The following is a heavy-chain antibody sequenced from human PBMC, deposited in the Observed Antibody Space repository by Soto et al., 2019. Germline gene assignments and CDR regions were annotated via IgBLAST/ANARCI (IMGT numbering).Heavy chain of an antibody. V-gene: IGHV1-69*13. CDR2: IIPIFGTA. CDR3: ANNRRDGYNSHYYYGMDV. CDR1: GGTFSSCA. J-gene: IGHJ6*02. Sequence: GASVKVSCKASGGTFSSCAISWVRQAPGQGLEWMGGIIPIFGTANYAQKFQGRVTITADESTSTAYMELSSLRSEDTAVYYCANNRRDGYNSHYYYGMDVWGQGTTVTVSS. D-gene: IGHD5-12*01.